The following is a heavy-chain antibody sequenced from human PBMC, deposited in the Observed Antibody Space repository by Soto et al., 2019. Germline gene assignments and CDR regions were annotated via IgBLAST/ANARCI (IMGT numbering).Heavy chain of an antibody. J-gene: IGHJ4*02. Sequence: LRLSFAASGFTFSTYYMTWVRQAPGKGLEWVASIKNDGSEQYYVDSVKGRFTISRDNAKNSLYLQMNSLRAGDTALYYCSRENWFQDYWGQGTRVTVSS. V-gene: IGHV3-7*03. CDR2: IKNDGSEQ. D-gene: IGHD3-10*01. CDR3: SRENWFQDY. CDR1: GFTFSTYY.